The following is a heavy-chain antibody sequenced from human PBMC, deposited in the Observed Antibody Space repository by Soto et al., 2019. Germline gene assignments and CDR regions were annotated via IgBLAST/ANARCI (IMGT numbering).Heavy chain of an antibody. CDR2: ISSSSSTI. D-gene: IGHD2-15*01. J-gene: IGHJ3*02. CDR3: ARDWRYCSGGSCPRSAFDI. V-gene: IGHV3-48*02. CDR1: GFTFSSYS. Sequence: GGSLRLSCAASGFTFSSYSMNWVRQAPGKGLEWVSYISSSSSTIYYADSVKGRFTISRDNAKNSLYLQMNSLRDEDTAVYYCARDWRYCSGGSCPRSAFDIWGQGTMVTVSS.